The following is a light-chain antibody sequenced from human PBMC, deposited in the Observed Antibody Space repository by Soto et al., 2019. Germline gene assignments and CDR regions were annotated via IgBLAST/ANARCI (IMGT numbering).Light chain of an antibody. Sequence: QSALTQPRSVSGSPGQSVTISCTGTSSDVGGYNYVSWYQQHPGKAPKVMIYDVSERPSGVPDRFSGSKSGNTASLTISGLQAEDEDDYYCCSYAGSPRYVFGTGTKLTV. CDR3: CSYAGSPRYV. CDR1: SSDVGGYNY. CDR2: DVS. V-gene: IGLV2-11*01. J-gene: IGLJ1*01.